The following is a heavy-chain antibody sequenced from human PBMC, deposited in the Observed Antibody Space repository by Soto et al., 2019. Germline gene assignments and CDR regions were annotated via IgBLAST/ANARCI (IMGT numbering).Heavy chain of an antibody. CDR3: ARGSITMVRGVIDY. Sequence: ETLSLTCAVYGGSFRGYYWNWIRQPPGKGLEWIGELNHSGSTNYNPSLKSRVTISVDTSKNQFSLKLSSVTAADTAVYYCARGSITMVRGVIDYWGQGTLVTVS. V-gene: IGHV4-34*01. CDR2: LNHSGST. D-gene: IGHD3-10*01. CDR1: GGSFRGYY. J-gene: IGHJ4*02.